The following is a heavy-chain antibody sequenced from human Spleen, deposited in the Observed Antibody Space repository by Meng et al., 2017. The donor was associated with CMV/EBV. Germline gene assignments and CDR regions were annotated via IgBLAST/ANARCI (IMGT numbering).Heavy chain of an antibody. CDR1: GFSLSTGGVG. CDR3: ARERRGQQLADS. D-gene: IGHD6-13*01. V-gene: IGHV4-61*08. J-gene: IGHJ4*02. Sequence: SGPTLVKPTQSLTLTCTFSGFSLSTGGVGGGWIRQPPGKGLESIGYIYYTRSTNYNPYPKSRVTISLETSKNQFSLKLTSVTAADTAVYYCARERRGQQLADSWGQGTLVTVSS. CDR2: IYYTRST.